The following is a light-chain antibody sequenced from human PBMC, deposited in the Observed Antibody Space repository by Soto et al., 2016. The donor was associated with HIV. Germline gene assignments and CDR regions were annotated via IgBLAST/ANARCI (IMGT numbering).Light chain of an antibody. J-gene: IGKJ4*01. CDR2: AAS. CDR1: QGIRSY. V-gene: IGKV1-16*02. CDR3: QQYNSYPLT. Sequence: IRLTQSPSSLSASTGETVTITCRASQGIRSYLAWFQQKPGKAPKSLIYAASSLQSGVPSKFSGSGSGTEFTLTISSLQPEDSATYYCQQYNSYPLTFGEGPRWRSN.